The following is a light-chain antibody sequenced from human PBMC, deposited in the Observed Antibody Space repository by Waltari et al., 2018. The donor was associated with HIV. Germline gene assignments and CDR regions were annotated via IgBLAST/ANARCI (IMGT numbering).Light chain of an antibody. J-gene: IGLJ3*02. CDR2: DNS. CDR1: NSNIGIYT. Sequence: QSVLTQPPSASGAPGQTVTISCSGSNSNIGIYTVNWYQQFPGTAPKLLIYDNSQRPSGVPARFSGSKSGTSASLAIRGVQSEDEADYYCAAWDDRLDGPWVFGGGTKLTVL. CDR3: AAWDDRLDGPWV. V-gene: IGLV1-44*01.